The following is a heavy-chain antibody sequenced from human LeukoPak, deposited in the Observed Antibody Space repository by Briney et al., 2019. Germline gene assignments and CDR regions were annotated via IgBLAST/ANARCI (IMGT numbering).Heavy chain of an antibody. CDR1: GFTFSSYG. J-gene: IGHJ4*02. V-gene: IGHV3-33*01. CDR2: IWYDGSNK. CDR3: ARAALSSGWKAGISY. D-gene: IGHD6-19*01. Sequence: PGRTLRLSCAASGFTFSSYGMHWVRQAPGKGLEWVAVIWYDGSNKYYADSVMGRFTIYRDNSKNTLYLQMNSLKTEDTAIYYWARAALSSGWKAGISYWGQGTRVTVSS.